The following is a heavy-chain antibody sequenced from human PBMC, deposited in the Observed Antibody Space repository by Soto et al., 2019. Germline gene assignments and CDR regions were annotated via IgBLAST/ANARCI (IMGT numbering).Heavy chain of an antibody. CDR2: IYHSGST. J-gene: IGHJ2*01. Sequence: QVQLQESGPGLVKPSGTLSLTCAVSGGSISSSNWWSWVRQPPGKGLEWIGEIYHSGSTNYNPSLKSRVTISVDKSKNQFSLKLSSVTAADTAVYYCARDESYYDSSGYYHRYWYFDIWGRGTLVTVSS. CDR3: ARDESYYDSSGYYHRYWYFDI. CDR1: GGSISSSNW. D-gene: IGHD3-22*01. V-gene: IGHV4-4*02.